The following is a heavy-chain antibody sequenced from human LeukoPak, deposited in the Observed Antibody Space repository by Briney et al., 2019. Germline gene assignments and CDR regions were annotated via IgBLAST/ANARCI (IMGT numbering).Heavy chain of an antibody. V-gene: IGHV4-61*02. D-gene: IGHD2-2*01. Sequence: SQTLSLTCTASGGSISSGSYYWSWIRQPAGKGVEWIGRVYTGGSTNYNPSLKSRVTMSVDTSKNQFSLKLSSVTAADTAVYYCARAIVVVPAAPTHFDYWGQGTLVTVSS. CDR1: GGSISSGSYY. CDR2: VYTGGST. J-gene: IGHJ4*02. CDR3: ARAIVVVPAAPTHFDY.